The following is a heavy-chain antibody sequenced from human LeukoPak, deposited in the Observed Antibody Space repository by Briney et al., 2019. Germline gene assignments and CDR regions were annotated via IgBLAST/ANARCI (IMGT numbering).Heavy chain of an antibody. V-gene: IGHV4-4*07. CDR3: ARGGRPPYYYMDV. CDR1: GGSISSYY. CDR2: IYTSGST. D-gene: IGHD5-12*01. Sequence: SETLSLTCTVSGGSISSYYWSWIRQPAGKGLEWIGRIYTSGSTNYNPSLKSRVTISVDKSKNQFSLKLSSVTAADTAVYYCARGGRPPYYYMDVWGKGTTVTVSS. J-gene: IGHJ6*03.